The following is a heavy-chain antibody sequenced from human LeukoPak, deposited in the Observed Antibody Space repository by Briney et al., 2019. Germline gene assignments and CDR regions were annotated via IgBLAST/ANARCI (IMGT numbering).Heavy chain of an antibody. CDR3: AKIVVPAAYYFYGMDV. V-gene: IGHV3-23*01. D-gene: IGHD2-2*01. CDR1: GFTFGKYW. Sequence: GGSLRLSCVASGFTFGKYWMSWVRQTPGKGLEWVSGVGVRGVKTFYADSVKGRFTVSRDNAKSTVFLQMNSLRPEDSAVYYCAKIVVPAAYYFYGMDVWGQGTTVTVSS. CDR2: VGVRGVKT. J-gene: IGHJ6*02.